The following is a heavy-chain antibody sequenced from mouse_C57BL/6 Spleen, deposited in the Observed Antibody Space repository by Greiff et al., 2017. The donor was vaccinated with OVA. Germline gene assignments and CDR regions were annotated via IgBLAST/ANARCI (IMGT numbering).Heavy chain of an antibody. CDR1: GYSFTGYF. D-gene: IGHD2-4*01. CDR3: ARDDYDDGYFDY. J-gene: IGHJ2*01. Sequence: EVQGVESGPELVKPGDSVKISCKASGYSFTGYFMNWVMQSHGKSLEWIGRINPYNGDTFYNQKFKGKATLTVDKSSSTAHMELRSLTSEDSAVYYCARDDYDDGYFDYWGQGTTLTVSS. CDR2: INPYNGDT. V-gene: IGHV1-20*01.